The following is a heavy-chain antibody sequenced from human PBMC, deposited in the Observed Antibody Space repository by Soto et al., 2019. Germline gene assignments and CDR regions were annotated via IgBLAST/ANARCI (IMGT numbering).Heavy chain of an antibody. CDR3: AKDVVGATTGPWYFDY. CDR2: ISGSGGST. J-gene: IGHJ4*02. Sequence: GGSLRLSCAASGFTFSSYAMSWVHQAPGKGLEWVSAISGSGGSTYYADSVKGRFTISRDNSKNTLYLQMNSLRAEDTAVYYCAKDVVGATTGPWYFDYWGQGTLVTVSS. D-gene: IGHD1-26*01. CDR1: GFTFSSYA. V-gene: IGHV3-23*01.